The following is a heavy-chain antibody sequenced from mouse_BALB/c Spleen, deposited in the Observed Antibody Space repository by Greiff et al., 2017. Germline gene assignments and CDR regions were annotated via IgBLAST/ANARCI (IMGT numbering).Heavy chain of an antibody. V-gene: IGHV14-3*02. CDR2: IDPANGNT. Sequence: EVKLQESGAEPVKPGASVKLSCTASGFNIKDTYMHWVKQRPEQGLEWIGRIDPANGNTKYDPKFQGKATITADTSSNTAYLQLSSLTSEDTAVYYCARGNYGSSYEGVDYWGQGTSVTVSS. D-gene: IGHD1-1*01. CDR1: GFNIKDTY. J-gene: IGHJ4*01. CDR3: ARGNYGSSYEGVDY.